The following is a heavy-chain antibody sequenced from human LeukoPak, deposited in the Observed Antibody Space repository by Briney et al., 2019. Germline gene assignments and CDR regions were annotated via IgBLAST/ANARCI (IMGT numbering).Heavy chain of an antibody. V-gene: IGHV1-69*04. CDR1: GGTFSSYA. CDR3: ARPITLRVVGAFDI. D-gene: IGHD1-26*01. CDR2: IIPILGIA. Sequence: SVKVSCKASGGTFSSYAISWVRQAPGQGLERMGRIIPILGIANYAQKFQGRVTITADKSTSTAYMELSSLRSEDTAVYYCARPITLRVVGAFDIWGQGIMVTVSS. J-gene: IGHJ3*02.